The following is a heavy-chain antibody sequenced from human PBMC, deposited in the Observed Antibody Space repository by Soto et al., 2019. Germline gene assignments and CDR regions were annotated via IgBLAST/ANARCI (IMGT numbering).Heavy chain of an antibody. J-gene: IGHJ6*02. CDR2: INLNSGGT. V-gene: IGHV1-2*02. Sequence: ASVKVSCKASGYSFTGYFTQWVRQAPGQGLEWMGWINLNSGGTNHAQKFQGRVTMTRDTSISTAYMELSRLRSDDTAVYYCARGGDTAMVYHGMDVWGQGTTVTVSS. CDR3: ARGGDTAMVYHGMDV. CDR1: GYSFTGYF. D-gene: IGHD5-18*01.